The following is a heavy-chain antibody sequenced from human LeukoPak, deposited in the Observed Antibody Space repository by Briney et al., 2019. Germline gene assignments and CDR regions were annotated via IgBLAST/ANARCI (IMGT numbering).Heavy chain of an antibody. CDR2: IYLSGST. Sequence: SGETLPLTCTCSGATVTSEDCDWIWMAPHPGKNLEWIVYIYLSGSTYYNPTLKSLTSVSVDTSKSQFSLRLTSVTDADTAVYYCATRAPFSNSFDPWGKGTLVIVSS. CDR1: GATVTSEDCD. V-gene: IGHV4-31*01. J-gene: IGHJ5*02. D-gene: IGHD2-2*01. CDR3: ATRAPFSNSFDP.